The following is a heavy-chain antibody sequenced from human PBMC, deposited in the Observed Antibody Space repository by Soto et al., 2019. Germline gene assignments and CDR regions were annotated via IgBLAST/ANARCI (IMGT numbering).Heavy chain of an antibody. V-gene: IGHV3-48*01. Sequence: GGSLRLSCAASGFTFSSYWMSWVRQAPGKGLEWISYVLITTIHYADSVKGRFTISRDNAKNSLYLQMNSLRAEDTAVYYCVRDHLWAFDNWGQGTLVTVSS. CDR2: VLITTI. D-gene: IGHD3-16*01. CDR3: VRDHLWAFDN. J-gene: IGHJ4*02. CDR1: GFTFSSYW.